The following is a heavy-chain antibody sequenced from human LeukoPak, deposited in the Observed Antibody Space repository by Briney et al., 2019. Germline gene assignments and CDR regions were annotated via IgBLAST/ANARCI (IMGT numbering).Heavy chain of an antibody. CDR2: INHSGST. Sequence: SETLSLTCAVYGGSFSGYYWSWIRQPPGKGLEWIGEINHSGSTNYNPSLKSQVTISVDTSKNQFSLKLSSVTAAGTAVYYCARMERSPVTYYYGSGSSRRPMYNFDYWGQGTLVTVSS. CDR1: GGSFSGYY. CDR3: ARMERSPVTYYYGSGSSRRPMYNFDY. J-gene: IGHJ4*02. V-gene: IGHV4-34*01. D-gene: IGHD3-10*01.